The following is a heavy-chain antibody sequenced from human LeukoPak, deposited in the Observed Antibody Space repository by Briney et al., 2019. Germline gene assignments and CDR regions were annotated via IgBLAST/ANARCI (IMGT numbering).Heavy chain of an antibody. CDR1: GYTFTGYY. CDR3: ARGWFDI. Sequence: ASVKVSCKASGYTFTGYYMHWVRQATGQGLEWMGWMNPNSGNTGYAQKFQGRVTMTRNTSISTAYMELSSLRSEDTAVYYCARGWFDIWGQGTMVTVSS. CDR2: MNPNSGNT. J-gene: IGHJ3*02. V-gene: IGHV1-8*02.